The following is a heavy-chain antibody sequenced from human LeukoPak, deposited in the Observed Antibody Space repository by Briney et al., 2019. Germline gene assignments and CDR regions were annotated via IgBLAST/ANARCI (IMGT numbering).Heavy chain of an antibody. CDR1: GFTFTRSA. Sequence: ASVKVSCKASGFTFTRSAVQWVRQARGQRFEWIGWIVVGSGNTNYAQKFQERVTITRDMSTSTAYMELGSLRSEDTAVYYCARGGIAVAGPFDYWGQGTLVTVSS. CDR2: IVVGSGNT. V-gene: IGHV1-58*01. J-gene: IGHJ4*02. D-gene: IGHD6-19*01. CDR3: ARGGIAVAGPFDY.